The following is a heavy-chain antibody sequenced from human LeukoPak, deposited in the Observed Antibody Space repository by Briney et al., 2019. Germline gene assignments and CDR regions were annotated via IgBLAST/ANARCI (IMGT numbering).Heavy chain of an antibody. CDR1: GYSFTNFD. CDR3: ARGPQWRGDYYYMDV. CDR2: MNPNSGNK. J-gene: IGHJ6*03. D-gene: IGHD6-19*01. V-gene: IGHV1-8*01. Sequence: ASVTVSCKASGYSFTNFDINWVRQATGQGLEWMGWMNPNSGNKGYAQKFQGRVTMTMNTSITTAYMELSSLRSEDTAVYYCARGPQWRGDYYYMDVWGRGTTVTVSS.